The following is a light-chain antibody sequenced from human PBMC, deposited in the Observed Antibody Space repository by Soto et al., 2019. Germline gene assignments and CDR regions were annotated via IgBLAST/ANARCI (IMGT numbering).Light chain of an antibody. V-gene: IGKV1-27*01. CDR1: QGISNY. J-gene: IGKJ1*01. CDR3: QKYNGAPRA. Sequence: DIQMTQSPSSLSASVGGRVTITCRASQGISNYLAWYQQKPGKVPKLLIYAASTLQSGVPSRFSGSGSGTDFSLTIRSLQPEDVATYYCQKYNGAPRAFGQGTKVEIK. CDR2: AAS.